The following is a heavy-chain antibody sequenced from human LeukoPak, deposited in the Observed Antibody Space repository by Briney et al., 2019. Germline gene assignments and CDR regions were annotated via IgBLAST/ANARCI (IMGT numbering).Heavy chain of an antibody. V-gene: IGHV6-1*01. CDR1: GDSVSSNSAA. Sequence: PSQTPSLTCDISGDSVSSNSAAWNWIRQSPLRGLEWLGRTYYRSKWYNDYAVSVKSRITINPDTSKNQFSLQLNSVTPEDTAVYYCTRGAPVGSSREFDYWGQGTLVTVSS. CDR2: TYYRSKWYN. CDR3: TRGAPVGSSREFDY. J-gene: IGHJ4*02. D-gene: IGHD5-24*01.